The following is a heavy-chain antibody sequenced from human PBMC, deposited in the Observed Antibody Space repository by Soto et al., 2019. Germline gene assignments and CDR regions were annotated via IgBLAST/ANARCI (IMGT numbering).Heavy chain of an antibody. CDR3: AKDLIDYSNSYFDY. CDR2: ITSVGYT. V-gene: IGHV3-23*01. Sequence: TGGSLRLSCATSGFSFSNYAMSWVRQAPGKGLEWVAAITSVGYTYYVDSLKGRFTISRDNSKNTLFLQMNSLRAEDTAVYYCAKDLIDYSNSYFDYWGQGTLVTVPS. D-gene: IGHD4-4*01. CDR1: GFSFSNYA. J-gene: IGHJ4*02.